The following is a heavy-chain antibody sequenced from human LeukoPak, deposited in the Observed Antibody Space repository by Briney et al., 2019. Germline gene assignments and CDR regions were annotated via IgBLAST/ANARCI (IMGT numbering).Heavy chain of an antibody. J-gene: IGHJ4*02. CDR2: ITGSGTDI. V-gene: IGHV3-48*01. CDR1: GFTFSSYS. D-gene: IGHD4-17*01. CDR3: ARDQDYGFTY. Sequence: GGSLRLSCGASGFTFSSYSMNWVRQAPGKGPEWISWITGSGTDIIYADSVKGRFTISRDNAKNSLYLQMNSLRAEDTAVYYCARDQDYGFTYWGQGTLVTVSS.